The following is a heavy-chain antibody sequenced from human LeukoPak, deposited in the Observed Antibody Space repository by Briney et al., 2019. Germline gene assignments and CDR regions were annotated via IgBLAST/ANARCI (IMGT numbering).Heavy chain of an antibody. V-gene: IGHV3-48*04. Sequence: GGSLRFSCAASGFTFSSYSMNWVRQAPGKGLEWVSYISSSSSTIHYADSVKGRFTISRDNAKNSLYLQMTSLRGEDTAVYFCARDLGSVGCTYAYWGQGTLVTVSS. CDR2: ISSSSSTI. D-gene: IGHD5-18*01. CDR3: ARDLGSVGCTYAY. J-gene: IGHJ4*02. CDR1: GFTFSSYS.